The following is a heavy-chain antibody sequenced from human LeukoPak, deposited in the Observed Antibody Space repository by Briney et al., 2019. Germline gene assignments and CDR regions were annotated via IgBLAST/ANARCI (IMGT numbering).Heavy chain of an antibody. CDR3: AKDTPTFTIFGVVITKGY. CDR1: GFTFSSYA. V-gene: IGHV3-23*01. Sequence: GGSLRLSCAASGFTFSSYAMSWVRQAPGKGLEWVAAISGSGGSTYYADSVKGRFTISRDNSKNTLYLQMNSLRAEDTAVYYCAKDTPTFTIFGVVITKGYWGQGTLVTVSS. J-gene: IGHJ4*02. D-gene: IGHD3-3*01. CDR2: ISGSGGST.